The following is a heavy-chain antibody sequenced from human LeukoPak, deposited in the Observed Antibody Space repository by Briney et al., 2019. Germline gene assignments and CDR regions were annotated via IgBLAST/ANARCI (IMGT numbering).Heavy chain of an antibody. J-gene: IGHJ5*02. V-gene: IGHV6-1*01. D-gene: IGHD6-13*01. CDR1: GDSVSSNSAA. CDR3: AREGGYSSSWYGNWFDP. Sequence: SQTLSLTCAISGDSVSSNSAAWNWIRQSPSRGLEWLGRTYYRSKWYNDYAVSVKSRITINPDTSKNQFSLQLNSVTPEDTAVYYCAREGGYSSSWYGNWFDPWGQGTLVTVSS. CDR2: TYYRSKWYN.